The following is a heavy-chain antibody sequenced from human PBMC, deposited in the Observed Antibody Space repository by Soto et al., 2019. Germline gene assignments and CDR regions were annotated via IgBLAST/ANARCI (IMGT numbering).Heavy chain of an antibody. V-gene: IGHV3-48*02. J-gene: IGHJ5*02. D-gene: IGHD3-16*01. CDR2: ITSRSTTI. Sequence: GGSLRLSCAASGFTFTSYSMNWVRQAPGQGLEWVSYITSRSTTIKYADSVKGRFTVSRDNAKNSLYLQLNSLRDEDTAVYYCAREMGACSDSSCYPGPYDSWGQGTLVTVSS. CDR3: AREMGACSDSSCYPGPYDS. CDR1: GFTFTSYS.